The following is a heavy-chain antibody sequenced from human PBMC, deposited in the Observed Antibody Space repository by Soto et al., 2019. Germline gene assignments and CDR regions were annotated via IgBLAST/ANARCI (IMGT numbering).Heavy chain of an antibody. Sequence: ESGGGLVQPGGSLRLSCAASGFTFSSYWMSWVRQAPGKGLEWVANIKPDGSEKYYVDSVKGRFTIARDNARNSLNLLVNSLRAEDTAIYYCARDNGWNYLVYWGQGTLVTVSS. CDR2: IKPDGSEK. V-gene: IGHV3-7*01. CDR3: ARDNGWNYLVY. J-gene: IGHJ4*02. CDR1: GFTFSSYW. D-gene: IGHD6-19*01.